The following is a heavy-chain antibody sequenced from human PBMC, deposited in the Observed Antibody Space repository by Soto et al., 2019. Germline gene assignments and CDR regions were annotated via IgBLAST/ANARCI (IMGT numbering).Heavy chain of an antibody. V-gene: IGHV4-4*02. Sequence: QVQLQESGPGLVKPSGTLSLTCAVSSGSISSSNWWSWVRQPPGKGLEWIGEIYHSGSTNYNPSLKSRVTISVDKSKNQFSLKLSSVTAADTAVYYCARVSSMDYIWGSYRLHWYFDLWGRGTLVTVSS. CDR2: IYHSGST. CDR3: ARVSSMDYIWGSYRLHWYFDL. J-gene: IGHJ2*01. CDR1: SGSISSSNW. D-gene: IGHD3-16*02.